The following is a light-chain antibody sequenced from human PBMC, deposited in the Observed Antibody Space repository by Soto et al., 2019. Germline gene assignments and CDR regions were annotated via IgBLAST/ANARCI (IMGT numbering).Light chain of an antibody. J-gene: IGKJ5*01. Sequence: DIVLTQSPATLSLSPGERATLSCRASQSVKTFLLWYQHRPGQAPRLLIYDASNRATGIPARFSGSGSGTDFTLTISSLEPEDFAVYYCQQRSNWPPSITFGQGTRLEIK. CDR3: QQRSNWPPSIT. CDR1: QSVKTF. V-gene: IGKV3-11*01. CDR2: DAS.